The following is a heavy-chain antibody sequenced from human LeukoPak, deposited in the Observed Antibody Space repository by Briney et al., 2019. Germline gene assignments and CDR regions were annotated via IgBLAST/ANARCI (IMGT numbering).Heavy chain of an antibody. V-gene: IGHV4-59*03. D-gene: IGHD2-8*01. CDR2: IHCSGSS. Sequence: SETLSLTCTVSGDSTSNFYWNWIRQSPGKGLEWIGNIHCSGSSVYNPSLKSRGTISIDTSRRQFFLELNSVTAADTAVYFCALAPNSNWFDFWGPGTLVTVSS. CDR3: ALAPNSNWFDF. J-gene: IGHJ5*01. CDR1: GDSTSNFY.